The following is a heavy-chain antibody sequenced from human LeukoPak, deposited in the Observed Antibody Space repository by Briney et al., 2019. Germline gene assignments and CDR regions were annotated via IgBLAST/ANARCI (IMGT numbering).Heavy chain of an antibody. D-gene: IGHD2-8*02. Sequence: SETLSLTCAVYGGSFSGYYWSWIRQPPGKGLEWIGEINHSGSTNYNPSLKSRVTISVDTSKNQFSLKLSSVTAADTAVYYCARGLAWCEVDYWGQGTLVTVSS. CDR3: ARGLAWCEVDY. CDR1: GGSFSGYY. V-gene: IGHV4-34*01. J-gene: IGHJ4*02. CDR2: INHSGST.